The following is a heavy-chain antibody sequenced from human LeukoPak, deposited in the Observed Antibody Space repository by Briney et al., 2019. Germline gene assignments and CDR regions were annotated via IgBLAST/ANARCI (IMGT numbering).Heavy chain of an antibody. D-gene: IGHD1-26*01. CDR3: AKDSGVGAMQY. J-gene: IGHJ4*02. Sequence: GGSLRLSCVASGFTFSRHGMNWVRQAPGKGLEWVSGISPSGDIKYYVDSVKGRFTVSRDNSKNTLYLQINSLRDEDTAVYYCAKDSGVGAMQYWGQGTLVTVSS. V-gene: IGHV3-23*01. CDR1: GFTFSRHG. CDR2: ISPSGDIK.